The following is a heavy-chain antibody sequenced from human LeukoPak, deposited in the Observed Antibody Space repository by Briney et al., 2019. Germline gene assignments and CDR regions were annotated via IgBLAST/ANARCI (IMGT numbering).Heavy chain of an antibody. J-gene: IGHJ4*02. CDR3: ASIADTAMGPFDY. CDR2: IRYDGSNK. V-gene: IGHV3-33*01. CDR1: GFTFSSYR. Sequence: GSYLRLSCAASGFTFSSYRMNWVRKAPGKGLEWVAGIRYDGSNKYYADSVKGRFTISSDNSKNTRYLKMNSLRAEDSAVYSCASIADTAMGPFDYWGQGTLVTVSS. D-gene: IGHD5-18*01.